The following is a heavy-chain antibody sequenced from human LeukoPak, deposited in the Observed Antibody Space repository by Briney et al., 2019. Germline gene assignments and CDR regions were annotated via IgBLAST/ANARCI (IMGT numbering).Heavy chain of an antibody. CDR2: ISGSGGST. J-gene: IGHJ4*02. CDR3: AKDGYCSSTSCYNRAYDFWSGPYYFDY. V-gene: IGHV3-23*01. D-gene: IGHD2-2*02. Sequence: PGGSLRVSCAASGFTFSSYAMSWVRQAPGKGLEWVSAISGSGGSTYYADSVKGRFTISRDNSKNTLYLQMNSLRAEDTAVYYCAKDGYCSSTSCYNRAYDFWSGPYYFDYWGQGTLVTVSS. CDR1: GFTFSSYA.